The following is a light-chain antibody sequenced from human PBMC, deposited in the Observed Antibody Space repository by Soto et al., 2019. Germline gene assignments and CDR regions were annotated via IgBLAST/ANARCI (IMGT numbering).Light chain of an antibody. CDR2: KTS. V-gene: IGKV2-24*01. Sequence: DIVMTQSPLSSPVTLGQPASISCRSSQSLADNDGSAYLSWLQQRPGQPPRLLIYKTSNRFSGVPDRFSGSGAGTDFTLKISRVEAEDVGTYYCQQYNSYPGTFGQGTKVEIK. CDR1: QSLADNDGSAY. CDR3: QQYNSYPGT. J-gene: IGKJ1*01.